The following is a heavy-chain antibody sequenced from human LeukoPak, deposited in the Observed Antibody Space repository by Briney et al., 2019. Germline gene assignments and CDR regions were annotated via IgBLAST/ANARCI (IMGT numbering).Heavy chain of an antibody. V-gene: IGHV3-30*02. Sequence: PGGSLTLSCTTSGFIFSSFGMHWVRQAPDKGLEWVAMIGYHGNNEYYADSMKRLFTISRDNSKNTLYLQMNSLRPEDTAVYYCAKDGVGSNDYHAFYKWGQGAVVTVAS. J-gene: IGHJ3*02. D-gene: IGHD4/OR15-4a*01. CDR1: GFIFSSFG. CDR3: AKDGVGSNDYHAFYK. CDR2: IGYHGNNE.